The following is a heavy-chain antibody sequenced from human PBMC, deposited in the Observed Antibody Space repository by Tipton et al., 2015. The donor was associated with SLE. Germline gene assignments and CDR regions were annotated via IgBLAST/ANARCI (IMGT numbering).Heavy chain of an antibody. Sequence: TLSLTCTVSGGSISSSSYYWGWIRQPPGKGLEWIGSIYYSGSTYYNPSLKSRVTISVDTSKNQFSLKLSSVTAADTAVYYCARTVGSHRNYYFDYWGQGTLVTVSP. CDR1: GGSISSSSYY. V-gene: IGHV4-39*07. CDR2: IYYSGST. J-gene: IGHJ4*02. CDR3: ARTVGSHRNYYFDY. D-gene: IGHD1-26*01.